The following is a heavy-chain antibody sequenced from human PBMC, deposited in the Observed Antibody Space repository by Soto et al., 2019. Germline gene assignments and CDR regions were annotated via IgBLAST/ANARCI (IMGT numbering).Heavy chain of an antibody. CDR3: VHKGGGDRILDY. Sequence: QITLKESGPALVKPTQTLTLTCTFSGFSLSTSGVGVGWIRQPPGEALEWLALIYWDDYKHFSPSLESRLTITKDTSKNQGVLTMTNMDPLDTATYYGVHKGGGDRILDYWGQGTLVTVSS. J-gene: IGHJ4*02. V-gene: IGHV2-5*02. CDR2: IYWDDYK. CDR1: GFSLSTSGVG. D-gene: IGHD3-16*01.